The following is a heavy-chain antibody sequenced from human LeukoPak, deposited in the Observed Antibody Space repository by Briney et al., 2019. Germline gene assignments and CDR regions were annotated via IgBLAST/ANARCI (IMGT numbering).Heavy chain of an antibody. CDR1: GFTVSSNY. V-gene: IGHV3-53*01. D-gene: IGHD2-21*02. CDR3: ARYCGGDCYGFDY. Sequence: GGSLRLSCAASGFTVSSNYMSWVRQAPGKGLEWVSVIYSGGSTYYADSVKGRFTISRGNSKNTLYLQMNSLRAEDTAVYYCARYCGGDCYGFDYWGQGTLVTVSS. J-gene: IGHJ4*02. CDR2: IYSGGST.